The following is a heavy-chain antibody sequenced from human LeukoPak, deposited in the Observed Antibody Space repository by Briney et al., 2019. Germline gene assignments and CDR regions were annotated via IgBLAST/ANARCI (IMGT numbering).Heavy chain of an antibody. CDR3: ASLANWNYVY. CDR2: IYYSGGT. CDR1: GGSISSYY. J-gene: IGHJ4*02. V-gene: IGHV4-59*01. D-gene: IGHD1-7*01. Sequence: SETLSLTCTVSGGSISSYYWSWIRQPPGKGLEWIGYIYYSGGTNYNPSLKSRVTISVDTSKNQFSLKLNSVTAADTAVYYCASLANWNYVYWGQGTLVTVSS.